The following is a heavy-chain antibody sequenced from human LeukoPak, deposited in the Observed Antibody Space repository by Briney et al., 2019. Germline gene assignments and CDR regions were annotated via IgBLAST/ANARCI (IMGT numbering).Heavy chain of an antibody. V-gene: IGHV4-4*09. CDR3: ARLVRDWSDHFDC. CDR1: GGSFGPFS. CDR2: IQASGDT. D-gene: IGHD1-1*01. Sequence: PSETLSLTCTLSGGSFGPFSWSWVRQPPGQGLEWIAYIQASGDTSFNPALKSRVTVSMDTSKNEFSLNLRSVTAADTAVYYCARLVRDWSDHFDCWGQGALVTVSS. J-gene: IGHJ4*02.